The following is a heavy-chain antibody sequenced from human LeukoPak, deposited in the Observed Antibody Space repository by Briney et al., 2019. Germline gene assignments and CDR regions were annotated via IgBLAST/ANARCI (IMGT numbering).Heavy chain of an antibody. J-gene: IGHJ4*02. CDR2: IVVGSGNT. CDR1: GFTFTSSA. CDR3: AADLPYSSYGPLDY. Sequence: ASVKVSCKASGFTFTSSAVQWVRQARGQRLEWIGWIVVGSGNTNYAQKFQERVTITRDMSTTTDYMELSSLRSEDTAVYYCAADLPYSSYGPLDYWGQGTLVTVSS. V-gene: IGHV1-58*01. D-gene: IGHD4-11*01.